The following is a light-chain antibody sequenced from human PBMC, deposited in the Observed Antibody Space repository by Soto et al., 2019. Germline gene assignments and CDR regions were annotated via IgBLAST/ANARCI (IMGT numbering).Light chain of an antibody. J-gene: IGKJ4*01. CDR3: QQLNSYPLT. V-gene: IGKV1-9*01. CDR2: GAS. Sequence: DIQLTQSPSFLSASVEDKVTITCRASQAISRSLAWYQQNPGKAPKLLIYGASTLQSGVPSRFSGSGSGTEFTLTIGSLQPEDFATYYCQQLNSYPLTFGGGAKVEMK. CDR1: QAISRS.